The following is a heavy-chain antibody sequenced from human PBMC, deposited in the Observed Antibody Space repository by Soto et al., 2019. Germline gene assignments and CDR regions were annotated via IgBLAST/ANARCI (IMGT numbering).Heavy chain of an antibody. CDR1: GCSISSYY. Sequence: SETLSLTCTFSGCSISSYYWSWIRPPPGKGLEWVGYIYYSGSTNYNPSLKSRVTISVDTSKNQFSLKLSSVTAADTAVYYCARARFDDILTGYYYYYTDVWGKGTTVTVSS. D-gene: IGHD3-9*01. CDR3: ARARFDDILTGYYYYYTDV. CDR2: IYYSGST. J-gene: IGHJ6*03. V-gene: IGHV4-59*01.